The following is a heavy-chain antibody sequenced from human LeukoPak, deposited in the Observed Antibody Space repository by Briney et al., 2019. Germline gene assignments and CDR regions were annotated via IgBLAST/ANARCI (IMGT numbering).Heavy chain of an antibody. V-gene: IGHV1-2*02. CDR1: GYTFTGYY. J-gene: IGHJ5*02. CDR2: INPNSGGT. CDR3: ARVKIGLGPTNNYFDP. D-gene: IGHD1-26*01. Sequence: GASVKVSCKASGYTFTGYYMHWVRQAPGQGLEWMGWINPNSGGTNYAQKFQGRVTMTRDTSISTAYMELSRLTSDDTAVYYCARVKIGLGPTNNYFDPWGQGTLVTVSS.